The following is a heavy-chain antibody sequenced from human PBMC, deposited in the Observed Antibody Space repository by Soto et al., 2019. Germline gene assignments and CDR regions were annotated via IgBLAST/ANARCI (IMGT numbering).Heavy chain of an antibody. CDR2: IYYSGST. Sequence: SETLSLTCTVSGGSISSGGYYWSWIRQHPGKGLEWIGYIYYSGSTYYNPSLKSRVTISVDTSKNQFSLKLSSVTAADTAVYYCARGLDSGYDRFYFDYWGQGTQVTVSS. CDR3: ARGLDSGYDRFYFDY. J-gene: IGHJ4*02. D-gene: IGHD5-12*01. CDR1: GGSISSGGYY. V-gene: IGHV4-31*02.